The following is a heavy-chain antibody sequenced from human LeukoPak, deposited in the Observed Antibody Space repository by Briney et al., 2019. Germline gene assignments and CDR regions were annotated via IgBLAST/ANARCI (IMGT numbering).Heavy chain of an antibody. CDR1: GYTFTSYG. CDR2: VSAYNGNT. Sequence: GASVKVSCKASGYTFTSYGISWVRQAPGQGLEWMGWVSAYNGNTNYAQKLQGRVTMTTDTSTSTAYMELRSLRSDDTAVYYCARDLRLMGIVVVPAAKNYYYCYMDVWGKGTTVTVSS. V-gene: IGHV1-18*01. J-gene: IGHJ6*03. CDR3: ARDLRLMGIVVVPAAKNYYYCYMDV. D-gene: IGHD2-2*03.